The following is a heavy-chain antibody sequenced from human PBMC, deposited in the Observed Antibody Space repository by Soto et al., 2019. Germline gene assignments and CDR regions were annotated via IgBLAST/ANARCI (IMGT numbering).Heavy chain of an antibody. Sequence: QMHLQESGPELVKPSQTLSLICTVSGYSMTSGGYYWSWIRHLPGKGLEWIGYIYYSGGTQFNPSFYNRVSMSVFTSRNQLSLRLSSVTAADTAVYYCATLLGSQQNYRFGIDVWCQVHTVTVSS. CDR3: ATLLGSQQNYRFGIDV. D-gene: IGHD2-8*02. J-gene: IGHJ6*02. V-gene: IGHV4-31*03. CDR1: GYSMTSGGYY. CDR2: IYYSGGT.